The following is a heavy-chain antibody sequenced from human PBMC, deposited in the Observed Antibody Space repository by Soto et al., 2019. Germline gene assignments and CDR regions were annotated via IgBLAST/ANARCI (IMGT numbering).Heavy chain of an antibody. Sequence: ASVKVSCKASGYTFNGYYMHWVRQAPGQGLEWMGWINPNSGDTNYAQKFEGWVTMTRDTSISTAYMELTRLTSDDTAVYYCAKVMDYGDDPISYYFDYWGQGTLVTVSS. CDR1: GYTFNGYY. V-gene: IGHV1-2*04. CDR3: AKVMDYGDDPISYYFDY. J-gene: IGHJ4*02. D-gene: IGHD4-17*01. CDR2: INPNSGDT.